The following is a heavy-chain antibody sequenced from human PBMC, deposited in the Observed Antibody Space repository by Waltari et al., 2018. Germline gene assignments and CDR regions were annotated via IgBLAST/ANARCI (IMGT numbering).Heavy chain of an antibody. CDR1: GFTFSSYW. CDR2: IKQDGSEK. CDR3: ARDPAYHCSSTSCYNTPFDY. D-gene: IGHD2-2*02. V-gene: IGHV3-7*01. Sequence: EVQLVESGGGLVQPGGSLRLSCAASGFTFSSYWMSWVRQAPGKGLEWVANIKQDGSEKYYVDSVKGRFTISRDNARNSLYLQMNSLRAEDTAVYYCARDPAYHCSSTSCYNTPFDYWGQGTLVTVSS. J-gene: IGHJ4*02.